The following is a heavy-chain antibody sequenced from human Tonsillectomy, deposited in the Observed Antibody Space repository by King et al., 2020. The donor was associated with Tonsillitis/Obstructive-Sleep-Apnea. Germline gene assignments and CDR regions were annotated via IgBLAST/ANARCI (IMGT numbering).Heavy chain of an antibody. V-gene: IGHV1-18*01. CDR2: ISAYNGNT. Sequence: QLVQSGAEVKKPGASVKVSCKASGYTFTSYGISWVRQAPGQGLEWMGWISAYNGNTNYAQKLQGRVTMTTDTSTSTAYMELRSQRSDDTAVYYCARDHYDFWSGYYTRAFDIWGQGTMVTVSS. CDR1: GYTFTSYG. J-gene: IGHJ3*02. D-gene: IGHD3-3*01. CDR3: ARDHYDFWSGYYTRAFDI.